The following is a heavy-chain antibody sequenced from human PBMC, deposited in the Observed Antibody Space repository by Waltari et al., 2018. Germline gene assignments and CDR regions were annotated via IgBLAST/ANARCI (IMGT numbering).Heavy chain of an antibody. Sequence: EVQLVESGGGLVTPGRSLRLSCAASGFTFSYYTMNWVRQSPGKGLERVSAISSISTYIHYADAVKGRFTIARDDAENSIYLQMDSLRAEDTAVYYCTRDLYGSGGDWFDPWGQGTLVTGAS. J-gene: IGHJ5*02. V-gene: IGHV3-21*01. CDR2: ISSISTYI. CDR3: TRDLYGSGGDWFDP. CDR1: GFTFSYYT. D-gene: IGHD3-10*01.